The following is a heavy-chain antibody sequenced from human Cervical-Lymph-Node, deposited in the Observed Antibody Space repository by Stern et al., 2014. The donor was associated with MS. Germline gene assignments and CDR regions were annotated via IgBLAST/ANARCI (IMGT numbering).Heavy chain of an antibody. V-gene: IGHV3-72*01. Sequence: EVQLVESGGGLVQPGGSLRLSCAASGFTFSDHYMDWVRQAPGKGLEWVARIRKKAKSYTTEYAASVKGRFTISRDDSKNSVYLEMNSLKSEDTAVYYCSRGSDKSMVYSEYWGQGTLVTVSS. J-gene: IGHJ4*02. CDR3: SRGSDKSMVYSEY. CDR1: GFTFSDHY. CDR2: IRKKAKSYTT. D-gene: IGHD3-10*01.